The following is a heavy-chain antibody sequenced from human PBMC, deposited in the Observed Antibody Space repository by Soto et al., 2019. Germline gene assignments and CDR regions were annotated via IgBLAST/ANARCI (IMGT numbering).Heavy chain of an antibody. CDR3: ARGLGASSSSGVDY. J-gene: IGHJ4*02. Sequence: PGESLKISCKGSGYSFTSYWISWVRQAPGQGLEWMGGIIPIFGTANYAQKFQGRVTITADESTSTAYMELSSLRSEDTAVYYCARGLGASSSSGVDYWGQGTLVTVS. CDR2: IIPIFGTA. D-gene: IGHD6-6*01. CDR1: GYSFTSYW. V-gene: IGHV1-69*01.